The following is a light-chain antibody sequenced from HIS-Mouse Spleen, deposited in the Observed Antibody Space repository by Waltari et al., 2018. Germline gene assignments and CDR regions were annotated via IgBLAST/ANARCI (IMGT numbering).Light chain of an antibody. CDR2: GNS. CDR3: QSYDSSLSGSKWV. V-gene: IGLV1-40*01. Sequence: QSVLTQPPSVSGAPGHRVTISSPGSSLTIGAGDDLPWYQQLPGTAPKLLSYGNSNRPSGVPDRFSGSKSGTSASLAITGLQAEDEADYYCQSYDSSLSGSKWVFGGGTKLTVL. J-gene: IGLJ3*02. CDR1: SLTIGAGDD.